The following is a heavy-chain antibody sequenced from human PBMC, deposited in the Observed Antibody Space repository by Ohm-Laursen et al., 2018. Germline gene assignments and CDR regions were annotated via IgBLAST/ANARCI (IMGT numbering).Heavy chain of an antibody. V-gene: IGHV3-74*01. CDR2: ITSDGTST. D-gene: IGHD3-22*01. CDR1: GFTLNSHW. J-gene: IGHJ4*02. Sequence: SLRLSCTASGFTLNSHWMHWVRQGPGEGLVWVSRITSDGTSTAYADSVRGRFTISRDTAKNTLYLQMNSLRAEDTAVYYCARQYYYDSSGYWRFSYWGQGTLVTVSS. CDR3: ARQYYYDSSGYWRFSY.